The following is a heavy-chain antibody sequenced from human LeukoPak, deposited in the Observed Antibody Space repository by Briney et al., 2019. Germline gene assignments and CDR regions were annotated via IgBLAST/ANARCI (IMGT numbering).Heavy chain of an antibody. CDR3: AREVRYDSSGFG. D-gene: IGHD3-22*01. J-gene: IGHJ4*02. V-gene: IGHV1-69*04. CDR2: IIPILGIA. CDR1: GGTFSSYA. Sequence: SVTVSCKASGGTFSSYAISWVRQAPGQGLEWMGRIIPILGIANYAQKFQGRVTITADKSTSTAYMELSSLRSEDTAVYYCAREVRYDSSGFGWGQGTLVTVSS.